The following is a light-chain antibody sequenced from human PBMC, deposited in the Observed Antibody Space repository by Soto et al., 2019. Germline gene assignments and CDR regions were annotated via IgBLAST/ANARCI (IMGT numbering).Light chain of an antibody. J-gene: IGKJ5*01. CDR3: QQRSNWPPLIS. CDR2: DAS. V-gene: IGKV3-11*01. Sequence: IVLTQSPDTLSLSPLERATLSCRCSQSVTTYLAWYQQKPGQAPRLLIYDASNRATGTPARFSGSGSGTDFTLTISSLEPEDFAVYYCQQRSNWPPLISFGQGTRLEIK. CDR1: QSVTTY.